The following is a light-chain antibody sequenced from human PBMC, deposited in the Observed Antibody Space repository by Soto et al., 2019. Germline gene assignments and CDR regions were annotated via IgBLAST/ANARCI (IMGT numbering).Light chain of an antibody. CDR3: QHRSSWPLT. Sequence: EIVLTQSPATLSLSPGERATLSCRASQSVSSFLAWYHQKPGQAPRLLIYDASNRATGIPARFSGSGSGTDFTLTISSLEPEDFAVYYCQHRSSWPLTFGGGTKVEIK. J-gene: IGKJ4*01. CDR2: DAS. CDR1: QSVSSF. V-gene: IGKV3-11*01.